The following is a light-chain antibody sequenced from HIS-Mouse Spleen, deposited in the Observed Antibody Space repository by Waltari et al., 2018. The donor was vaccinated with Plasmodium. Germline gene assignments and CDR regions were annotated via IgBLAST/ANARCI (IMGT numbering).Light chain of an antibody. V-gene: IGKV1-8*01. Sequence: AIRMTQSPSSLSAPIGDRVTITCRASQGISSYLAWYQQKPGKAPKLLIYAASTLQSGVPSRFSGSGSGTDFTLTISCLQSEDFATYYCQQYYSYPLTFGGGTKVEIK. CDR1: QGISSY. CDR2: AAS. J-gene: IGKJ4*01. CDR3: QQYYSYPLT.